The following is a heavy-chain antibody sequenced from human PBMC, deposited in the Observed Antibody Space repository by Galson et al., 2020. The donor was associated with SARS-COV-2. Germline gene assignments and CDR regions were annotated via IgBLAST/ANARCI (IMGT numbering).Heavy chain of an antibody. CDR2: IKQDGSEK. CDR1: GFTFSSYW. D-gene: IGHD6-13*01. J-gene: IGHJ6*02. CDR3: ARDLFSSRAAADYYYYYGMDV. V-gene: IGHV3-7*01. Sequence: GESLKISCAASGFTFSSYWMSWVRQAPGKGLEWVANIKQDGSEKYYVDSVKGRFTISRDNAKNSLYLQMNSLRAEDTAVYYCARDLFSSRAAADYYYYYGMDVWGQGTTVTVSS.